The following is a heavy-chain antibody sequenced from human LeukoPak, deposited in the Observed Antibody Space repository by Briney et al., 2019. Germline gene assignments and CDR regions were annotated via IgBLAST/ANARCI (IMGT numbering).Heavy chain of an antibody. D-gene: IGHD3-3*01. CDR3: ARGRFDFWSGYYAGRIRGYFDY. CDR2: INHSGST. CDR1: GGSFSGYY. V-gene: IGHV4-34*01. J-gene: IGHJ4*02. Sequence: PSETLSLTCAVYGGSFSGYYWSWIRQPPGKGLEWIGEINHSGSTNYNPSLKSRVTISVDTSKNQFSLKLSSVTAADTAVYYCARGRFDFWSGYYAGRIRGYFDYWGQGTLVTVSS.